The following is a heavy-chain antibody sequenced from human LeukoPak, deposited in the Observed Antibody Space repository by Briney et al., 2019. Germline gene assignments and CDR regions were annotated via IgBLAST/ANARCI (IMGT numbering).Heavy chain of an antibody. V-gene: IGHV4-59*01. CDR2: ISDRGST. Sequence: SETPSLTCTVSGGSMISYYWSWIRQTPGKGLEWIAYISDRGSTHYNPSLKSRVTLSVDTSKNQFSLNLSSVTAADTAVYYCARGMQLWVPFDYWGQGTLVTVSS. D-gene: IGHD2-21*01. J-gene: IGHJ4*02. CDR1: GGSMISYY. CDR3: ARGMQLWVPFDY.